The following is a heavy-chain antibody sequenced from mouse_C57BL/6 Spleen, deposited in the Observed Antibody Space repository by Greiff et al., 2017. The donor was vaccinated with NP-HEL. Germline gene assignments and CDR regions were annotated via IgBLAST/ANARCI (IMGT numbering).Heavy chain of an antibody. D-gene: IGHD1-1*01. CDR2: IDPENGDT. CDR3: TSGYGSSPWLAY. CDR1: GFNIKDDY. Sequence: EVQLQQSGAELVRPGASVKLSCTASGFNIKDDYMHWVKQRPEQGLEWIGWIDPENGDTEYASKFQGKATITADTSSNTAYLQLSSLTSEDTAVYYCTSGYGSSPWLAYWGQGTLVTVSA. V-gene: IGHV14-4*01. J-gene: IGHJ3*01.